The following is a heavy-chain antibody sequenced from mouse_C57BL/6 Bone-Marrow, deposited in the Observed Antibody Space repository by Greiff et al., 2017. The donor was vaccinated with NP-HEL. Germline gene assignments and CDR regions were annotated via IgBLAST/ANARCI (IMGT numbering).Heavy chain of an antibody. J-gene: IGHJ3*01. CDR2: INPNNGGT. V-gene: IGHV1-26*01. Sequence: EVQLQQSGPELVKPGASVKISCKASGYTFTDYYMNWVKQSHGKSLEWIGDINPNNGGTSYNQKFKGKATLTVDKSSSTAYMELRSLTSEDSAVYYCARRGYYGRSPFAYWGQGTLVTVSA. D-gene: IGHD1-1*01. CDR1: GYTFTDYY. CDR3: ARRGYYGRSPFAY.